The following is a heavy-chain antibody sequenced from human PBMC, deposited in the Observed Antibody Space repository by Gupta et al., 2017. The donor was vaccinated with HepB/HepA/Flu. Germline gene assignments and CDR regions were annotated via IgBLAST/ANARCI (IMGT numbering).Heavy chain of an antibody. CDR1: GYTFTSYY. CDR3: ARGIMTTVTTVDAFDI. D-gene: IGHD4-11*01. J-gene: IGHJ3*02. Sequence: QVQLVQSGAEVKKPGASVKVPCKASGYTFTSYYMHWVRQAPGQGLEWMGIINPSGGSTSYAQKFQGRVTMTRDTSTSTVYMELSSLRSEDTAVYYCARGIMTTVTTVDAFDIWGQGTMVTVSS. CDR2: INPSGGST. V-gene: IGHV1-46*01.